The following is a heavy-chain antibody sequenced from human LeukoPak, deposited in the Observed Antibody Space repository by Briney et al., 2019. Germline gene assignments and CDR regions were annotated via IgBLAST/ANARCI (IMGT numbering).Heavy chain of an antibody. D-gene: IGHD3-3*01. CDR2: INRRGTV. CDR3: AREQALPGVTISGVVVMGYFDN. Sequence: SETLSLTCGLYGGSFSDHSWSWIRQSPGKGLEWIGDINRRGTVNFNPSLKSRVLISLDTSRTQFSLRLDSLTAADAAVYYCAREQALPGVTISGVVVMGYFDNWGQGTLVIVSS. V-gene: IGHV4-34*01. CDR1: GGSFSDHS. J-gene: IGHJ4*02.